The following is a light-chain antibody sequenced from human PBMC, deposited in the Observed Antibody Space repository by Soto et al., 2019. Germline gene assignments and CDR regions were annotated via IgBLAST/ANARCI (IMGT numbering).Light chain of an antibody. J-gene: IGKJ3*01. V-gene: IGKV4-1*01. CDR1: QSVFYSSNNKNQ. CDR2: WAS. Sequence: DIVMTQSPDSLAVSLGERATINCKSSQSVFYSSNNKNQLAWYQQKPGQPPKLLIYWASARHSGVPDRFSGSGSETDFTLTISSLQAEDVAVYYCQQYYSTPFTFGPGIKVDIK. CDR3: QQYYSTPFT.